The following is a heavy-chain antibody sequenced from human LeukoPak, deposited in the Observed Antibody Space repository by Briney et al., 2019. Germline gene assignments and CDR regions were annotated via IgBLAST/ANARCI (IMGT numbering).Heavy chain of an antibody. CDR2: ISSGGDYI. CDR3: VRGGNKPPIGFDP. D-gene: IGHD5-12*01. J-gene: IGHJ5*02. CDR1: GFIFSTYS. Sequence: GGSLRLSCAASGFIFSTYSMNWVRQAPGKGLEWVSSISSGGDYIYYADSVKGRFTISRDNGKNSLYLQMNSLRAEDTAVYYCVRGGNKPPIGFDPWGQGTLVTVSS. V-gene: IGHV3-21*01.